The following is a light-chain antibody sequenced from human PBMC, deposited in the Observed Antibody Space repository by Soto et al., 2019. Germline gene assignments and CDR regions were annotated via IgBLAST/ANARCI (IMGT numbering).Light chain of an antibody. CDR3: QQYNNWPPWT. CDR2: ESS. V-gene: IGKV3-11*01. CDR1: QNVANY. Sequence: EIVLTQSPATLSLSPGERATLSCRASQNVANYLDWYQQKPGQAPRLLIYESSNRATGIAARFSGSGSGTDFTLTISSLEPEDFAVYDCQQYNNWPPWTFGQGTKVDIK. J-gene: IGKJ1*01.